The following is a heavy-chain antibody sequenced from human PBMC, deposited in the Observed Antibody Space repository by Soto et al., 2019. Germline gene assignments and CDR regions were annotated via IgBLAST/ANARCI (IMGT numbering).Heavy chain of an antibody. Sequence: PSETLSLTCTVSGGSISSSSYYWGWIRQPPGKGLEWIGSIYYNGSTYYNPSLKSRVTISVDTSKNHFSLKLISVTTADTAVYFCAREGNLGRWIQPLDSWGQGTLVTVSS. J-gene: IGHJ4*02. D-gene: IGHD2-2*03. CDR2: IYYNGST. V-gene: IGHV4-39*02. CDR3: AREGNLGRWIQPLDS. CDR1: GGSISSSSYY.